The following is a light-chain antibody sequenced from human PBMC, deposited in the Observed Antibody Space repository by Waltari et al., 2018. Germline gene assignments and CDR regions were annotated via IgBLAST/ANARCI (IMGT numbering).Light chain of an antibody. J-gene: IGKJ1*01. V-gene: IGKV1-5*03. CDR2: EAF. Sequence: DIQMTQSPSTLSASVGDRVTITCRASQSITSTRTWLAWYQQKPGIAPNLLIYEAFSLESGVPSRFSGSGSGTKFTLTISSLQPDDFATYYCQQYSSGWTFGQGTKVEIK. CDR3: QQYSSGWT. CDR1: QSITSTRTW.